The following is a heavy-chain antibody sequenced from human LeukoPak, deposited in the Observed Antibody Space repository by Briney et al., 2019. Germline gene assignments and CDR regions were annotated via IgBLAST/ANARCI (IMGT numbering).Heavy chain of an antibody. Sequence: SETLSLTCTVSGGSISSYYWSWIRQPPGKGLERIGYIYYSGSTNYNPSLKSRVTISVDTSKNQFSLKLSSVTAADTAMYYCASGIAAGPVDYWGQGTLVTVSS. CDR1: GGSISSYY. D-gene: IGHD6-13*01. V-gene: IGHV4-59*01. CDR3: ASGIAAGPVDY. CDR2: IYYSGST. J-gene: IGHJ4*02.